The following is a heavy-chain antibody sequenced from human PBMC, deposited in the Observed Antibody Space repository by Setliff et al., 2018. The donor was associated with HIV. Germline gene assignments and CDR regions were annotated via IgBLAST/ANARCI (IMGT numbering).Heavy chain of an antibody. CDR3: ARSPGVDTNMAFDY. V-gene: IGHV4-59*01. Sequence: SETLSLTCTVSVVSIINYFWSWIRLPPGKRLEWIGYIYYSGSTDYNPSLKSRVTISVDTSKSQDSLKLSSVTAADTAVYYCARSPGVDTNMAFDYWGRGTLVTASS. CDR2: IYYSGST. CDR1: VVSIINYF. J-gene: IGHJ4*02. D-gene: IGHD5-18*01.